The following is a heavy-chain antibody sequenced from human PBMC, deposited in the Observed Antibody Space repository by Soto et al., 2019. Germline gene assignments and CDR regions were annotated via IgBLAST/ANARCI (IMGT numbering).Heavy chain of an antibody. D-gene: IGHD2-2*01. CDR1: GGSFSGYY. V-gene: IGHV4-59*01. Sequence: PSETLSLTCAVYGGSFSGYYWNWIRQPPGKGLEWIGSIYYSGNTNYSPSLKSRVTISVDTSKKQFSLKLTSVTAADTAMYYCARGYCSSTSCYEFDYWGQGTLVTVSS. CDR3: ARGYCSSTSCYEFDY. CDR2: IYYSGNT. J-gene: IGHJ4*02.